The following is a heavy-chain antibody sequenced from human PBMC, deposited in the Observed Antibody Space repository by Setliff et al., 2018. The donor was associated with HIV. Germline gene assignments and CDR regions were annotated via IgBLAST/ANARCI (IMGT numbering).Heavy chain of an antibody. Sequence: SETLSLTCAVYGGSVSGHYWGWFRQPPGKGLEWIGEITPSGATNYLPSLKSRVTMSLDTSKNQFSLKMTSVTAADTAVYYCARGGASSKYLDPWGQGTLVTVSS. CDR3: ARGGASSKYLDP. V-gene: IGHV4-34*01. CDR1: GGSVSGHY. J-gene: IGHJ5*02. CDR2: ITPSGAT. D-gene: IGHD2-15*01.